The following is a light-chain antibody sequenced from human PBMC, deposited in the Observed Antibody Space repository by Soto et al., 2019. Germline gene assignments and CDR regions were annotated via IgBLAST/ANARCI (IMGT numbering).Light chain of an antibody. Sequence: DIQMTQSPSILPASIGDRVTITCRASQTISTWLAWYQQKAGKGPRLLIYKASSSPTGVPSRFSGSGYGTEFPLTISTLQADDCATYYCQQYASSWTFGQGTKVDIK. V-gene: IGKV1-5*03. CDR3: QQYASSWT. CDR2: KAS. CDR1: QTISTW. J-gene: IGKJ1*01.